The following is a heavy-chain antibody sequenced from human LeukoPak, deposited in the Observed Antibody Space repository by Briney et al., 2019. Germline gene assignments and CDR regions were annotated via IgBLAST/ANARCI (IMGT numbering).Heavy chain of an antibody. V-gene: IGHV5-51*01. CDR2: IYPGDSDT. D-gene: IGHD3-22*01. Sequence: GESLKISCKGSGYSFTSYWIGWVRQMPGKGLEWMGIIYPGDSDTRYSPSFQGQVTISADKSISTAYLQWSSLKASDTAMYYCASAVPRYDSSGYYRDAFDIWGQGTMVTVS. CDR1: GYSFTSYW. CDR3: ASAVPRYDSSGYYRDAFDI. J-gene: IGHJ3*02.